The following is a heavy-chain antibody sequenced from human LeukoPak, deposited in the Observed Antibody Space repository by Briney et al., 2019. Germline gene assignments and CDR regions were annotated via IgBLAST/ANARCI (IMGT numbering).Heavy chain of an antibody. D-gene: IGHD1-1*01. Sequence: ASVKVSCKASGYSFSGNYMHWVRQAPGQGLEWMGWINPNSGGTKFALKFQGRVTMTRDTSITTAYMELSSLRSDDTAVYYCARVRQGTTGDYWGQGTLVTVSS. CDR3: ARVRQGTTGDY. CDR1: GYSFSGNY. J-gene: IGHJ4*02. V-gene: IGHV1-2*02. CDR2: INPNSGGT.